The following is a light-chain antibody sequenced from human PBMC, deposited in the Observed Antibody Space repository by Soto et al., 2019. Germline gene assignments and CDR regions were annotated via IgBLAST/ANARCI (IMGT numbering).Light chain of an antibody. CDR3: QQSYSIALT. V-gene: IGKV1-39*01. CDR2: DAY. J-gene: IGKJ4*01. CDR1: QSISSY. Sequence: DIQMTQSPSSLSASVGDRVTITCRASQSISSYLNWYQQKPGKAPKLLIYDAYSLQSGVPSRFSGSGSGTDFTLTISSLQPEDFASYYCQQSYSIALTFGGGTEVEIK.